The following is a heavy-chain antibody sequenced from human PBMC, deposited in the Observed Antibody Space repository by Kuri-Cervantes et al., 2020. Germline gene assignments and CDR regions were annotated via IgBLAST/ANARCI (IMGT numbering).Heavy chain of an antibody. V-gene: IGHV4-61*01. CDR2: IYSSGST. J-gene: IGHJ4*02. CDR1: GGSISSSSYY. CDR3: ARDPGE. D-gene: IGHD3-16*01. Sequence: GSLRLSCTVSGGSISSSSYYWSWIRLPPGKGLEWIGYIYSSGSTDYNPSLKSRVTISVDTSKKQFSLKLSSVTAADTAVYHCARDPGEWGQGTLVTVSS.